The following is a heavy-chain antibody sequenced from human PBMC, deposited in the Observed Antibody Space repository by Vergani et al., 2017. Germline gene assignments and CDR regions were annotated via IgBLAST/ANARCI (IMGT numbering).Heavy chain of an antibody. J-gene: IGHJ6*03. CDR2: ISYDGSNT. CDR1: GFTFSSYA. CDR3: ARAEYYYDSSGYSNRYYYMDV. V-gene: IGHV3-30-3*01. D-gene: IGHD3-22*01. Sequence: QVQLVESGGGVVQPGRSLRLSCAASGFTFSSYAMHWVRQAPGKGLEWVAVISYDGSNTYYADPVKGRFTISRDNSKNTLYLQMNSLRAEDTAVYYCARAEYYYDSSGYSNRYYYMDVWGRGP.